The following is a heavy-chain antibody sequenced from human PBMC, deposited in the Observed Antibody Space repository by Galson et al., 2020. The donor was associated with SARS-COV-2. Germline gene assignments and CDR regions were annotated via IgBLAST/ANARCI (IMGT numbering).Heavy chain of an antibody. CDR3: ARGGPMVRGVMYFVY. CDR1: GGSISSGSYY. J-gene: IGHJ4*02. D-gene: IGHD3-10*01. V-gene: IGHV4-61*02. Sequence: SETLSLTCTVSGGSISSGSYYWSWIRQPAGKGLEWIGRIYTSGSTNYNPSLKSRVTISVDTSKNQFSLKLSSVTAADTAVYYCARGGPMVRGVMYFVYWGQGTLVTVSS. CDR2: IYTSGST.